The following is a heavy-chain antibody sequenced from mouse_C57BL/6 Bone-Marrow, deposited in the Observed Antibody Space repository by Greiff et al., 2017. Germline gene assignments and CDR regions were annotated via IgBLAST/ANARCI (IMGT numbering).Heavy chain of an antibody. V-gene: IGHV1-81*01. CDR1: GYTFTCYG. D-gene: IGHD2-1*01. J-gene: IGHJ3*01. CDR2: IYPRSGNT. Sequence: QVQLQQSGAELARPGASVKLSCKASGYTFTCYGISWVKQRTGQGLEWIGEIYPRSGNTYYNEKFKGKATLTADKSSSTSYMELRSLTSEDSAVYFCASPFYYGTAWFAYWGQGTLVTVSA. CDR3: ASPFYYGTAWFAY.